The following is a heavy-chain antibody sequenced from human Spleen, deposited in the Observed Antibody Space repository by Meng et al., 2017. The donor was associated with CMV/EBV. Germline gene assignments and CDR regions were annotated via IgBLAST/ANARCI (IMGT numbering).Heavy chain of an antibody. V-gene: IGHV3-49*04. Sequence: GESLKISCTASGFTFGDYAMSWVRQAPGKGLEWVGFIRSKAYGGTTEYAASVKGRFTISRDDSKSIAYLQMNSLKTEDTAVYYCTTVRYGTRHWVGYYYYGMDVWGQGTTVTVSS. CDR1: GFTFGDYA. J-gene: IGHJ6*02. CDR2: IRSKAYGGTT. D-gene: IGHD1-14*01. CDR3: TTVRYGTRHWVGYYYYGMDV.